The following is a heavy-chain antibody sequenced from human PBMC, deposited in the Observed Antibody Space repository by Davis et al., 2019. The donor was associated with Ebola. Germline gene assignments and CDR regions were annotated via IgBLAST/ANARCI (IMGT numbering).Heavy chain of an antibody. CDR2: IWYDGSNK. D-gene: IGHD6-6*01. CDR1: GFTFSSYS. J-gene: IGHJ6*02. Sequence: GESLKISCAASGFTFSSYSMNWVRQAPGKGLEWVAVIWYDGSNKYYADSVKGRFTISRDNSKNTLYLQMNSLRAEDTAVYYCARDLAARRVYGMDVWGQGTTVTVSS. CDR3: ARDLAARRVYGMDV. V-gene: IGHV3-33*08.